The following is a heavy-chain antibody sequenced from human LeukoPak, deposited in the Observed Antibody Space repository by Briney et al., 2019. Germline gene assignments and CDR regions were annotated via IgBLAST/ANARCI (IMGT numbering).Heavy chain of an antibody. CDR2: ISAYNGNT. CDR3: ARDIVVVPATPEPHYYYYGMDV. V-gene: IGHV1-18*01. CDR1: GYTFTSYG. J-gene: IGHJ6*02. Sequence: VASVKVSCKASGYTFTSYGISWVRQAPGQGLEWMGWISAYNGNTNYAQKLQGRVTMTTDTSTSTAYMELRSLRSDDTAVYYCARDIVVVPATPEPHYYYYGMDVWGQGTTVTVSS. D-gene: IGHD2-2*01.